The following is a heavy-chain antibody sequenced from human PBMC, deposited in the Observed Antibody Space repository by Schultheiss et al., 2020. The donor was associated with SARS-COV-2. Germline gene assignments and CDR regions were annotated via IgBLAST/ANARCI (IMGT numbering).Heavy chain of an antibody. D-gene: IGHD2-15*01. CDR3: ARMVVVAATLGWFDP. Sequence: GGSLRLSCAASGFTVSSNYMSWVRQAPGKGLEWVSVIYSGGSTYYADSVKGRFTISRDNSKNTLYLQMNSLRAEDTAVYYCARMVVVAATLGWFDPWGQGTLVTVSS. CDR2: IYSGGST. J-gene: IGHJ5*02. V-gene: IGHV3-53*01. CDR1: GFTVSSNY.